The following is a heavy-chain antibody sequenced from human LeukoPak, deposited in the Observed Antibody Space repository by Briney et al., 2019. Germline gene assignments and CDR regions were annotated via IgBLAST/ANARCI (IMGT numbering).Heavy chain of an antibody. CDR2: ICSSSCYT. Sequence: GGALSLSRADSRLTFSGYRMNWVRQAPGEGLEGVSAICSSSCYTYYPDPPKGRFTIPRDHAKNSLHLQMNLWPREGRAVYCFARGMGNCGYCFVYWGEGTLVTVSS. J-gene: IGHJ4*02. CDR3: ARGMGNCGYCFVY. D-gene: IGHD3-22*01. V-gene: IGHV3-21*01. CDR1: RLTFSGYR.